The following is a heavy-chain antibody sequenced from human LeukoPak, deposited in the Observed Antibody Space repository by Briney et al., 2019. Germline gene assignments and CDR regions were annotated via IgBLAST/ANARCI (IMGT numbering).Heavy chain of an antibody. D-gene: IGHD3-16*01. J-gene: IGHJ4*02. V-gene: IGHV3-15*01. Sequence: NAGGNLSLYCAASGFTFRNAWMSWVPQAPGKGLEWVGLIKSKNNGGTTDYPAPVKVSITISRDDSKNTLYLQINILKPEDTAAHCCTTSTLKAYWSEGTLVTVSS. CDR1: GFTFRNAW. CDR2: IKSKNNGGTT. CDR3: TTSTLKAY.